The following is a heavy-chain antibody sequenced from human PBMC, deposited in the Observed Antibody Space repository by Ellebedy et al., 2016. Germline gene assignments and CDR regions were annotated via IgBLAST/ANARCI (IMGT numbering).Heavy chain of an antibody. CDR2: INVNGDKN. CDR1: GFAFGEYG. CDR3: SRDHSGYDLSDY. J-gene: IGHJ4*02. D-gene: IGHD5-12*01. Sequence: GESLKISCVTSGFAFGEYGMSWVRQVPGKGLEWLACINVNGDKNASADSVRGRFTISRDNAKNSLYLQMNSLRVEDTAVYYCSRDHSGYDLSDYWGQGIPVTVSS. V-gene: IGHV3-20*04.